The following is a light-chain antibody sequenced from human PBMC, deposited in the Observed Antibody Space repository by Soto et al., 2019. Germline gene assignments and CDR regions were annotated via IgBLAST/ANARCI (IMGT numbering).Light chain of an antibody. CDR2: DAS. Sequence: DIQMTQSPSTLSASVGDRVTITCRASQSISSWLAWYQQKPGKAPKLLIYDASSLESGVPSRFSGSGSGTEFTLTISSLQPDDFATYYCQKYNSYYRAFGQGTKLEIK. CDR1: QSISSW. J-gene: IGKJ2*01. CDR3: QKYNSYYRA. V-gene: IGKV1-5*01.